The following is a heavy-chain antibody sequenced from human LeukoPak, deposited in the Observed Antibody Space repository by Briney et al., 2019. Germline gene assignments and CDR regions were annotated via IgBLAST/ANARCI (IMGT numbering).Heavy chain of an antibody. CDR2: IDPSDSYT. Sequence: GESLRISCKGSGYSFTNYWISGVRQMPGKGLEGMGTIDPSDSYTNYSPSFQGHVTISADKSISTAYLQWSSLKASDTAVYYCARHAMGGDTAIIGWGQGTLVTVSS. D-gene: IGHD5-18*01. CDR1: GYSFTNYW. J-gene: IGHJ4*02. V-gene: IGHV5-10-1*01. CDR3: ARHAMGGDTAIIG.